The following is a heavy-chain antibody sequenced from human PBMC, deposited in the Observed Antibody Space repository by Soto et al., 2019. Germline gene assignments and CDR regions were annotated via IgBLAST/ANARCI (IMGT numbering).Heavy chain of an antibody. V-gene: IGHV3-23*01. D-gene: IGHD6-6*01. Sequence: EVQLLESGGGLVQPGGSLRLSCAASGFTFSSYAMSWVRQAPGKGLEWVSAISGSGGSTYYADSVKGRFTISRDNSKNTLYLQMNSLRAEDRAVYYCAETGGGIAARYGYWGQGTLVTVSS. CDR1: GFTFSSYA. CDR2: ISGSGGST. CDR3: AETGGGIAARYGY. J-gene: IGHJ4*02.